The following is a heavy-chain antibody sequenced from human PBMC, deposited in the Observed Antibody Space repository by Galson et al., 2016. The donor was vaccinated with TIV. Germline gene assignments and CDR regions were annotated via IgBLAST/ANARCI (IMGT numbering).Heavy chain of an antibody. CDR3: ARGSSPLNYYYYYMDV. CDR2: INPNSGGT. Sequence: SVKVSCKASGYTFTGYFIHWVRQAPGQGLEWMGWINPNSGGTNYAQKFQGRVTMTRDTSISTAYIELSRLRSDDTAVYYCARGSSPLNYYYYYMDVWGKGTTVTVSS. V-gene: IGHV1-2*02. J-gene: IGHJ6*03. D-gene: IGHD3-10*01. CDR1: GYTFTGYF.